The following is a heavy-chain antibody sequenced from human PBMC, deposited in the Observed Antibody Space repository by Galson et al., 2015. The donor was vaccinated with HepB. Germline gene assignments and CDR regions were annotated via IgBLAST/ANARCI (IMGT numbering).Heavy chain of an antibody. J-gene: IGHJ4*02. V-gene: IGHV3-30*18. CDR1: GFTFSSYG. Sequence: SLRLSCAASGFTFSSYGMHWVRQAPGKGLEWVAVISYDGSNKYYADSVKGRFTISRDNSKNTLYLQMNSLRAEDTAVYYCAKVRELRGVDYWGQGTLVTVSS. D-gene: IGHD1-26*01. CDR3: AKVRELRGVDY. CDR2: ISYDGSNK.